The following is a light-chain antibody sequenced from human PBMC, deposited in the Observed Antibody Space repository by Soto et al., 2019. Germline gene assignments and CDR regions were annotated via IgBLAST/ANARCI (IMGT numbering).Light chain of an antibody. Sequence: SSELTEPPSVSVARGETARMTCGGNNVGRKSVHGYQQQPGRAPIVVVYDDSARPSGIPERVSGSNSGSAATLPISRVEAGDEADYYCQVWDSNSDHLVFGTGTKVTVL. J-gene: IGLJ1*01. CDR3: QVWDSNSDHLV. CDR2: DDS. CDR1: NVGRKS. V-gene: IGLV3-21*02.